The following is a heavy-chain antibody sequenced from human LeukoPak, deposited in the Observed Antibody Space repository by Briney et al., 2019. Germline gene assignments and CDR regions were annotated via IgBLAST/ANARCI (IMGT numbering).Heavy chain of an antibody. CDR3: ARLGPGYFDAFDI. Sequence: PSETLSLTCAVSGYSISSGYYWGWIRQPPGKGLEWIGSIYHSGSTYYNPSLKSRVTISVDTSKNQFSLKLSSVTAADTAVYYCARLGPGYFDAFDIWGQGTMVTVSS. CDR1: GYSISSGYY. V-gene: IGHV4-38-2*01. D-gene: IGHD1-26*01. J-gene: IGHJ3*02. CDR2: IYHSGST.